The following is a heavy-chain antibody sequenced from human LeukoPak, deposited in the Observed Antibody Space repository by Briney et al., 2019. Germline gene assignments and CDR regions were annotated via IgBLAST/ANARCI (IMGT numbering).Heavy chain of an antibody. CDR2: ISAYNGNT. D-gene: IGHD3-10*01. CDR1: GYTLTELS. V-gene: IGHV1-18*01. CDR3: ARTSIMVRGVMGC. Sequence: ASVKVSCKVSGYTLTELSMHWVRQAPGQGLEWMGWISAYNGNTNYAQKLQGRVTMTTDTSTSTAYMELRSLRSDDTAVYYCARTSIMVRGVMGCWGQGTLVTVSS. J-gene: IGHJ4*02.